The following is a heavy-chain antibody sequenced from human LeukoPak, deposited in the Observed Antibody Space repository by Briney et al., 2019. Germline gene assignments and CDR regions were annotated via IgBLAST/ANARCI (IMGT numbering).Heavy chain of an antibody. CDR2: ILTSGST. CDR3: ARVRVSGSYLYYFDS. Sequence: SETLSLTCTVSGGSISSYHWSWVRQPPGKGLEWIGYILTSGSTNYNPSLKSRLTIPVDTSKNQFTLKVNSVTAADTAVYYCARVRVSGSYLYYFDSWGQGNLVTVSS. J-gene: IGHJ4*02. D-gene: IGHD1-26*01. V-gene: IGHV4-4*09. CDR1: GGSISSYH.